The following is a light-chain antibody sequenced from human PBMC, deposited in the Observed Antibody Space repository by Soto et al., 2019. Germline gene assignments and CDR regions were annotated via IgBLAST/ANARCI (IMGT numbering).Light chain of an antibody. CDR3: QQYNSLRT. Sequence: DIQMTQSPSTLSASVGDRVTITCRASQSISSWLAWYQQKPWKAPKLLICQAYRLESGVPSSFSGSGSGTDFTLDISSLQTDDYTTYYCQQYNSLRTFGQGTTVEIK. CDR1: QSISSW. J-gene: IGKJ1*01. CDR2: QAY. V-gene: IGKV1-5*03.